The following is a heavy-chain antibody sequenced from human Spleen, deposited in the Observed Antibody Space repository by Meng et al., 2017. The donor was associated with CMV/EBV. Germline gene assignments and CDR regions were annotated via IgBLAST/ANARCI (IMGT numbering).Heavy chain of an antibody. CDR1: GFTVSSNY. J-gene: IGHJ3*02. CDR2: IYRGGST. CDR3: ARVLGGGVIDDAFDI. D-gene: IGHD3-16*01. V-gene: IGHV3-53*01. Sequence: GESLKISCAASGFTVSSNYMSWVRQAPGKGLEWVSVIYRGGSTYYADSVKGRFTISRDNSKNTLYLQMNSLRAEDTAVYYCARVLGGGVIDDAFDIWGQGTMVTVSS.